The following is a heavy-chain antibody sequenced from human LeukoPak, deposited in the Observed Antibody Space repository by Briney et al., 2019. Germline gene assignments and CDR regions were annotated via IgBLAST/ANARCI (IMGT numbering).Heavy chain of an antibody. D-gene: IGHD3-22*01. J-gene: IGHJ4*02. CDR2: IKQDGSER. CDR3: ARDWGAYYHFFDY. CDR1: GFSMIVYW. Sequence: GSLRLSCEASGFSMIVYWMSWVRQAPGKGLEWVGNIKQDGSERNYVDSVKGRFTISRDNAKKSLYLQMNSLRAEDTAVYYCARDWGAYYHFFDYWGQGTLVTVSS. V-gene: IGHV3-7*01.